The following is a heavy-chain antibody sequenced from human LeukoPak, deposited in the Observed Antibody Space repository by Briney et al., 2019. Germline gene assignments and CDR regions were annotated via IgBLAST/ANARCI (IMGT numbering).Heavy chain of an antibody. CDR3: ASLGTLRS. J-gene: IGHJ5*02. Sequence: SETLSLTCTVSGDSVSSSSYYWSWMRQPPGKGLEWIGSISYSGTNYNNPSLKSRVSISIDTSKNQFSVKLTSVTAADTAMCYCASLGTLRSWGQGTLVTVSS. CDR2: ISYSGTN. V-gene: IGHV4-39*01. CDR1: GDSVSSSSYY. D-gene: IGHD7-27*01.